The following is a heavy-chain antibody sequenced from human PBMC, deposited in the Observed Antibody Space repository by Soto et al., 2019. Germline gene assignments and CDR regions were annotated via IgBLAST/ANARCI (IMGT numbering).Heavy chain of an antibody. J-gene: IGHJ4*02. Sequence: PSETLSLTYTVSGGSISSYYWSWIRQPPGKGLEWIGYIYYSGNTNYNPSLKSRVTISVDTSKNQFSLKLSSVTAADTAVYYCARRVKYGSGRRPAYYFNYWGQGTLVTVSS. CDR3: ARRVKYGSGRRPAYYFNY. CDR1: GGSISSYY. CDR2: IYYSGNT. V-gene: IGHV4-59*01. D-gene: IGHD3-10*01.